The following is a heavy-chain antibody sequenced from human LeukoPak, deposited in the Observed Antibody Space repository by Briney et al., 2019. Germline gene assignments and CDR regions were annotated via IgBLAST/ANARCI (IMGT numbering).Heavy chain of an antibody. CDR2: IKQDGSEK. Sequence: GGSLRLSCAASGFTFSSYWMSWVRQAPGKGLEWVANIKQDGSEKYYVDSVKGRFTISRDNAKNSLYLQMNSLRAEDTAVYYCLTIVETTIDAFDIWGQGTMVTVSS. J-gene: IGHJ3*02. CDR1: GFTFSSYW. V-gene: IGHV3-7*01. D-gene: IGHD1-26*01. CDR3: LTIVETTIDAFDI.